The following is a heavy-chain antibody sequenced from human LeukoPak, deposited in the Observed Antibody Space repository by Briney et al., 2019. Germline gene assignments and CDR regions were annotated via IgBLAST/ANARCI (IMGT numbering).Heavy chain of an antibody. CDR2: IYYSGST. V-gene: IGHV4-59*01. Sequence: SETLSLTCTVSGGSISSYYWSWIRQPPGKGLEWIGCIYYSGSTNYNPSLKSRVTISVDTSKNQFSLKLSSVTAADTAVYYCARGGDSGSYYFGSYYYYMDVWGKGTTVTVSS. D-gene: IGHD3-10*01. CDR3: ARGGDSGSYYFGSYYYYMDV. CDR1: GGSISSYY. J-gene: IGHJ6*03.